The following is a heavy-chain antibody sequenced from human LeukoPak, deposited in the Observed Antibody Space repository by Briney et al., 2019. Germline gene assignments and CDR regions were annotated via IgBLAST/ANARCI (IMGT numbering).Heavy chain of an antibody. CDR2: IKHDGTEK. D-gene: IGHD2-2*03. J-gene: IGHJ6*04. V-gene: IGHV3-7*01. CDR3: ATFVGIVSGTYTVPGGLLV. CDR1: EFSPTNFW. Sequence: GGSLRLSCVASEFSPTNFWMTWVRRAPGRGLEWVANIKHDGTEKFYVDPVKGRFTISRDNAKNSLYLQMNSLRAEDTAVYYCATFVGIVSGTYTVPGGLLVWGKGTTVTVSS.